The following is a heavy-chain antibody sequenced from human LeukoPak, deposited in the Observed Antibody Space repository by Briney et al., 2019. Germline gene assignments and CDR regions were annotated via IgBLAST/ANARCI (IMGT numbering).Heavy chain of an antibody. V-gene: IGHV1-69*04. J-gene: IGHJ4*02. CDR1: GGTFSSYA. D-gene: IGHD3-9*01. CDR3: ARDILTGYYSFDY. Sequence: ASVKVSCKASGGTFSSYAISWVRQAPGQGLDWMGRIIPILGIANYAQKFQGRVTITADKSTSTAYMELSSLRSEDTAVYYCARDILTGYYSFDYWGQGTLVTVSS. CDR2: IIPILGIA.